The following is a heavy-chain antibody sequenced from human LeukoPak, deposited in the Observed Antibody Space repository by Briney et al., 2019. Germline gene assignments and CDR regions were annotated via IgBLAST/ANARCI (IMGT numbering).Heavy chain of an antibody. CDR3: ARRDSTGYYFLFDY. CDR1: GYSFTSYW. Sequence: GESLKICCKGSGYSFTSYWIGWVRPMPGKGLEWMGIIYPGDSDTRYSSSFQGQVTISADRSISTAYLQWSSPKASDTAMYYCARRDSTGYYFLFDYWGQGTLVTVSS. V-gene: IGHV5-51*01. CDR2: IYPGDSDT. D-gene: IGHD3-22*01. J-gene: IGHJ4*02.